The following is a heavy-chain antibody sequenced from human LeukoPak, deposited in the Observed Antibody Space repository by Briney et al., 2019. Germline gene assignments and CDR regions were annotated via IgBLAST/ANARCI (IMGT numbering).Heavy chain of an antibody. J-gene: IGHJ4*02. V-gene: IGHV4-59*01. CDR2: IYYSGST. D-gene: IGHD6-19*01. CDR3: ARVASSGWYTFDY. Sequence: SETLSLTCTVSGGSISSYYWSWIRQPPGKGLEWIGYIYYSGSTNYNPSRKSRVTISVYTSKNQFPLKLSSVPAADPAVYYCARVASSGWYTFDYWGQGTLVTVSS. CDR1: GGSISSYY.